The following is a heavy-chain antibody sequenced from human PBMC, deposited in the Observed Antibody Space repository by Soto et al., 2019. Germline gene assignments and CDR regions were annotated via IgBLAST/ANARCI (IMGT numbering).Heavy chain of an antibody. Sequence: PGESLKISCKGSGYNFASYWIGWVRQMPGKGLEWMGIIHPGDSDTRYSPSFRGQVTISADKPTSRAYLQWSSLEASDTAIYYCARLLAEYSASVGPWGQGTMVTVSS. D-gene: IGHD6-6*01. J-gene: IGHJ5*02. V-gene: IGHV5-51*01. CDR1: GYNFASYW. CDR3: ARLLAEYSASVGP. CDR2: IHPGDSDT.